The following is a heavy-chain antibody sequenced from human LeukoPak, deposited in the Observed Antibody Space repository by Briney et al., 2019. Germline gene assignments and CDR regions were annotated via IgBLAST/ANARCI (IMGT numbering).Heavy chain of an antibody. V-gene: IGHV4-39*07. CDR1: GGSISSSSYY. CDR2: IYYSGST. CDR3: ARVGGYHRPVDY. Sequence: PSETLSLTCTVSGGSISSSSYYWGWIRQPPGKGLEWIGSIYYSGSTYYNPSLKSRVTISVDTSKNQFSLKLSSVTAADTAVYYCARVGGYHRPVDYWGQGTLVIVSS. J-gene: IGHJ4*02. D-gene: IGHD6-25*01.